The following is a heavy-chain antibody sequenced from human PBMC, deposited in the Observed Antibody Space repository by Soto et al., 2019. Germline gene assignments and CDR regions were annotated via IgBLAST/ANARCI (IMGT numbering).Heavy chain of an antibody. Sequence: GGSLRLSCAASGVTFSNYAMSWVRQAPGKGLEWVSAISGSGGSTYYADSVKGRLTISRDNSKNTLYLQMNSLRAEDTAVYYCAKARDRYDSSGYYAFDIWGQGTMVTVSS. CDR3: AKARDRYDSSGYYAFDI. CDR2: ISGSGGST. D-gene: IGHD3-22*01. CDR1: GVTFSNYA. J-gene: IGHJ3*02. V-gene: IGHV3-23*01.